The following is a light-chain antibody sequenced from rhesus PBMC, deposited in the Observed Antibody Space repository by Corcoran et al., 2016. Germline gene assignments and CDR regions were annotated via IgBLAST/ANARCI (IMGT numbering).Light chain of an antibody. CDR2: QAS. CDR1: ESVSVFGINL. Sequence: DIVLTQSPASLAVSPGQRATITCRASESVSVFGINLIPWFQQKPGQPPKLLIYQASKKDIGVPARFSGSGSGTDFTLTINPVEADDVADYDCLQSKNSWTFGQGTKVEIK. J-gene: IGKJ1*01. V-gene: IGKV7-13*01. CDR3: LQSKNSWT.